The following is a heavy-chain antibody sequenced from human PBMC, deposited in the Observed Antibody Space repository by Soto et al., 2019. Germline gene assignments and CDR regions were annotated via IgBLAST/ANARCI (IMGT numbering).Heavy chain of an antibody. CDR3: ARDRDGIDY. CDR1: GGSISSSSYY. CDR2: IYYSGST. J-gene: IGHJ4*02. Sequence: SETLSLTCTVSGGSISSSSYYWGWIRQPPGKGLEWIGSIYYSGSTYYNPSLKSRVTVSVDTSKNQFSLKLSSVTAADTAVYYCARDRDGIDYWGQGTLVTVSS. V-gene: IGHV4-39*01.